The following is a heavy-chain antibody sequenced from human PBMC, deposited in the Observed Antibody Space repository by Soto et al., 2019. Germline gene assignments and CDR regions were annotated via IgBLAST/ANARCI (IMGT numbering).Heavy chain of an antibody. D-gene: IGHD2-2*01. CDR2: IRSDSASSAI. Sequence: EAQLVQSGGGLVQPGGSLQLSCAASGFTFGGSPVHWVRQASGKGLEWVGRIRSDSASSAIAYAASVRGRFTLSRDDSKNTAYLQVNSLEVEDTALYYFVLDGCRRTGCYSLDLWGQGTLVTVSS. CDR1: GFTFGGSP. J-gene: IGHJ5*02. CDR3: VLDGCRRTGCYSLDL. V-gene: IGHV3-73*01.